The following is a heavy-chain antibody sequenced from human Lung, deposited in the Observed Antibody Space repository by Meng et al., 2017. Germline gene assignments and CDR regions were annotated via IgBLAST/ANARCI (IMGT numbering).Heavy chain of an antibody. CDR1: GGAVSSSGDY. V-gene: IGHV4-61*08. D-gene: IGHD4-23*01. J-gene: IGHJ4*02. CDR3: ARGGTVVNLGY. Sequence: QLQEAVPALLRPSVTLPLTCTGSGGAVSSSGDYWSWIRQPPGKGLEWIGYVYFGGSTNYNPSFKSRVTTTLDTSKNQFSLMLNSVTAADTAVYYCARGGTVVNLGYWGPGTLVTVSS. CDR2: VYFGGST.